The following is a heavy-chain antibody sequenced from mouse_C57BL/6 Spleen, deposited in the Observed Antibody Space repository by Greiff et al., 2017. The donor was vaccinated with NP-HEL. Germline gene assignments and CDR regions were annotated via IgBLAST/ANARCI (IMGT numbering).Heavy chain of an antibody. Sequence: QVQLKQSGPELVKPGASVKISCKASGYSFTSYYIHWVKQRPGQGLEWIGWIYPGSGNTKYIEKFKGKATLTADTSSSTAYMQLSSLTSEDSAVYYCARSRRDAMDYWGQGTSVTVSS. CDR1: GYSFTSYY. CDR3: ARSRRDAMDY. V-gene: IGHV1-66*01. CDR2: IYPGSGNT. J-gene: IGHJ4*01.